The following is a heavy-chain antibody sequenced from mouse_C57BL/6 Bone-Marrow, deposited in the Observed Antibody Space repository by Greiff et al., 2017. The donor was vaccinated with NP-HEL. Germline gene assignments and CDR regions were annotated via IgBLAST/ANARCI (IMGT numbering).Heavy chain of an antibody. CDR3: ARGIPIYYCGSSHWYFDV. V-gene: IGHV1-81*01. D-gene: IGHD1-1*01. J-gene: IGHJ1*03. Sequence: VQLQESGAELARPGATVKLSCKASRYTFTSYGISWVKQRTGQGLEWIGEIYPRSGNTYYNEKFKGKATLTADKSSSTAYMERRSLTSEDSAVYFCARGIPIYYCGSSHWYFDVWGTGTTVTVSS. CDR1: RYTFTSYG. CDR2: IYPRSGNT.